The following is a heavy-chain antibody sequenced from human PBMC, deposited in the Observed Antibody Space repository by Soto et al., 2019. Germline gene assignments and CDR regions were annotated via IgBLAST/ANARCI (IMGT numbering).Heavy chain of an antibody. J-gene: IGHJ4*02. CDR1: GTRFSNYV. CDR2: IIPILNTT. V-gene: IGHV1-69*10. CDR3: AREGRGKKAGYNGLVSLGY. Sequence: SVKVSCKVSGTRFSNYVISWVRQAPGQGLEWLGRIIPILNTTQYPQKLQGRVTITADKSTNTASLELSSLRFDDTAVYYCAREGRGKKAGYNGLVSLGYWGQGTPVTV. D-gene: IGHD2-2*02.